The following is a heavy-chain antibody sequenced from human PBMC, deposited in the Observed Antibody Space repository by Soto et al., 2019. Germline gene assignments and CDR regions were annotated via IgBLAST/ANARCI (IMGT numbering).Heavy chain of an antibody. CDR2: ISAGGDRT. CDR3: ARRV. V-gene: IGHV3-23*01. Sequence: EVQVSESGGGLVQPGGSLSLSCATSGFTFSNYPMNWVRQAPGKGLEWVSGISAGGDRTYYADSVKGRFTIFRDNSKNSVSLRMNSLRVDDTAGYYCARRVWGQGTLVTVSS. CDR1: GFTFSNYP. J-gene: IGHJ4*02.